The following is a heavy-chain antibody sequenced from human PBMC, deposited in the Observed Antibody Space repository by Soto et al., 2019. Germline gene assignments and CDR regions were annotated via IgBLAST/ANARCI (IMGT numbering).Heavy chain of an antibody. CDR3: VMVDNYVTPTPQDV. CDR1: GEIFVNYG. J-gene: IGHJ6*02. D-gene: IGHD3-16*01. Sequence: GASVKGSCKGSGEIFVNYGIPWVRQAPGQGLEWMGWISPYTGNTHSATKVQGRLTMTTDTSTSTAYMDLGSLTSDDTAVYYCVMVDNYVTPTPQDVWGQGTTVTVSS. CDR2: ISPYTGNT. V-gene: IGHV1-18*01.